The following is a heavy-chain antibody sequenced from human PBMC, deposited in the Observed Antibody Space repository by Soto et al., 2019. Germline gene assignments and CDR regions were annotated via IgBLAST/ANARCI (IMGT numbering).Heavy chain of an antibody. J-gene: IGHJ4*02. CDR1: DGTSVNHG. CDR2: IYYSGST. Sequence: SEPMSVSKTVADGTSVNHGWSWIRQTPGKGLEWIGYIYYSGSTNYNPSLKSRVTISVDTSKNQFSLKLSSVTAADTAVYYCACLVYDFLDYWGQGTPVTVSS. V-gene: IGHV4-59*11. CDR3: ACLVYDFLDY. D-gene: IGHD2-8*01.